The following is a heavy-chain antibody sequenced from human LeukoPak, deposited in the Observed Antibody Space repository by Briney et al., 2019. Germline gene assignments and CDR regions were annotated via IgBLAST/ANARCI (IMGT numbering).Heavy chain of an antibody. CDR2: IYHSGST. Sequence: SETLSLTCAASGGSISSSNWWSWVRQPPGKGLEWIGEIYHSGSTNYNPSLKSRVTISVDKSKNQFSLKLSSVTAADTAVYYCASTRGSSASRGFDIWGQGTMVTVSS. V-gene: IGHV4-4*02. J-gene: IGHJ3*02. D-gene: IGHD3-16*01. CDR1: GGSISSSNW. CDR3: ASTRGSSASRGFDI.